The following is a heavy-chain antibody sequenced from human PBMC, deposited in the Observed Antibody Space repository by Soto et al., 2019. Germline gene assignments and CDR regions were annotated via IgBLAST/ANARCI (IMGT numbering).Heavy chain of an antibody. CDR3: AKDYYDSSGYSVGGMDV. Sequence: GGSLRLSCAASGFTFDDYAMHWVRQAPGKGLEWVSGISWNSGSIGYADSVKGRFTISRDNAKNSLYLQMNSLRAEDMALYYCAKDYYDSSGYSVGGMDVWGQGTTVTVSS. V-gene: IGHV3-9*03. CDR1: GFTFDDYA. CDR2: ISWNSGSI. D-gene: IGHD3-22*01. J-gene: IGHJ6*02.